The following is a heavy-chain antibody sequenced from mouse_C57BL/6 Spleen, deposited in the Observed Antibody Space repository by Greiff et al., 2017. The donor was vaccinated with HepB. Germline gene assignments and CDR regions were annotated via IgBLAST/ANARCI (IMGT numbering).Heavy chain of an antibody. D-gene: IGHD1-1*01. CDR3: ARGFDYYGSSYPAWFAY. V-gene: IGHV1-39*01. Sequence: VHVKQSGPELVKPGASVKISCKASGYSFTDYNMNWVKQSNGKSLEWIGVINPNYGTTSYNQKFKGKATLTVDQSSSTAYMQLNSLTSEDSAVYYCARGFDYYGSSYPAWFAYWGQGTLVTVSA. J-gene: IGHJ3*01. CDR2: INPNYGTT. CDR1: GYSFTDYN.